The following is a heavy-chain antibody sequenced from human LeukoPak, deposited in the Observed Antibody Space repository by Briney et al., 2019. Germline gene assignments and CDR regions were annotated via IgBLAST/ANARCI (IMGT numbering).Heavy chain of an antibody. CDR1: GYTFTSYY. V-gene: IGHV1-46*01. J-gene: IGHJ6*02. Sequence: ASVKVSCTASGYTFTSYYMHWVRQAPGQGLEWMGIINPSGGSTSYAQKFQGRVTMTRDTSTSTVYMELSSLRADDPAVYSCARGGDGMDVWGQGTTVTVSS. CDR2: INPSGGST. CDR3: ARGGDGMDV.